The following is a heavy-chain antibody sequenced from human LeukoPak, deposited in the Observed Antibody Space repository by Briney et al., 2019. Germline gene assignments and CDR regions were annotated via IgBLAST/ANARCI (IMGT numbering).Heavy chain of an antibody. V-gene: IGHV4-34*01. CDR3: ARGPPFNYYASGSYYAARPYNWFDP. J-gene: IGHJ5*02. CDR2: INHSGST. Sequence: SETLSLTCSVSGVSVSSYSWSCIRQPPGKGLEWIGEINHSGSTNYNPSLKSRVTISVDTSKNQFSLKLSSVTAADTAVYYCARGPPFNYYASGSYYAARPYNWFDPWGQGTLVTVSS. D-gene: IGHD3-10*01. CDR1: GVSVSSYS.